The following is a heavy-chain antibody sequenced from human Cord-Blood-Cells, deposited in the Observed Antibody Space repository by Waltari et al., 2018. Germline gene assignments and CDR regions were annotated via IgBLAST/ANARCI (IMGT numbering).Heavy chain of an antibody. D-gene: IGHD2-2*01. Sequence: QVQLQQWGAGLLKPSETLSLTCAVYGGSFSGYYWSWIRQPPGKGLEWIGEINHSGSTNYNPSLKSQVTISVDTSKNQFSLKLSSVTAADTAVYYCARGRMGTSCYDYWGQGTLVTVSS. V-gene: IGHV4-34*01. CDR3: ARGRMGTSCYDY. J-gene: IGHJ4*02. CDR1: GGSFSGYY. CDR2: INHSGST.